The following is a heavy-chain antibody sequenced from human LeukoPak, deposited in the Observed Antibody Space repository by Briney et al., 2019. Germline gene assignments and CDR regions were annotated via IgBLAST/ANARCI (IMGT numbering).Heavy chain of an antibody. D-gene: IGHD3-3*01. V-gene: IGHV4-31*03. J-gene: IGHJ4*02. CDR1: GGSISSGGYY. Sequence: PSETLSLTCTVSGGSISSGGYYWSWIRQHPGKGLEWIGYIYYSGSTYYNPSLKSRVTISPDTSKNQFSLKLSSVTAADTAVYYCARGSNYDFWSGSPHLWDYWGQGTLVTVSS. CDR2: IYYSGST. CDR3: ARGSNYDFWSGSPHLWDY.